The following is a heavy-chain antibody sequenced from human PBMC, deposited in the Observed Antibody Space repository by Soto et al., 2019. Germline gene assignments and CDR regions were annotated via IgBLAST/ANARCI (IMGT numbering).Heavy chain of an antibody. V-gene: IGHV3-9*01. CDR2: ISWKSGSI. J-gene: IGHJ4*02. D-gene: IGHD3-3*01. CDR1: GFTFDDYA. CDR3: AKAGFWSGYYSLVDY. Sequence: PGGSLRLSCAASGFTFDDYAMHWVRQAQGKGLEWVSGISWKSGSIGYADSVKGRSTISRDNAKNSLYLQMNSLRAEDTALYYCAKAGFWSGYYSLVDYWGQGTLVTVSS.